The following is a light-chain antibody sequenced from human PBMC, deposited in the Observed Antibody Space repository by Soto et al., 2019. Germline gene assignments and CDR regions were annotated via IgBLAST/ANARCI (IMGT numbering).Light chain of an antibody. J-gene: IGLJ3*02. CDR1: SSDIGDYDY. V-gene: IGLV2-14*01. CDR2: EVS. Sequence: QSVLTQPASVSGSPGQSITISCTGTSSDIGDYDYVSWYQQHPGKAPKLIIYEVSNRPSGASNRFSGSRSGNTASLTISGLQAEDEAAYYCSSFTRSSTLLFGGGTKVTVL. CDR3: SSFTRSSTLL.